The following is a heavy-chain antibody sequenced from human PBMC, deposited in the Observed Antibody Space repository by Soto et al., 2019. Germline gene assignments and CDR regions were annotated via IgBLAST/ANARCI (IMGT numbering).Heavy chain of an antibody. J-gene: IGHJ4*02. V-gene: IGHV3-23*01. D-gene: IGHD4-17*01. Sequence: PGGSLRLSCTTSGFTFSRHAMTWVRQAPGRGLQWVSSISNSDDSTYYAASVKGRFTISRDISRSTLYLQMDSLRAEDTAVYYCPKGYGDSDSWVQGTQVTVSS. CDR2: ISNSDDST. CDR3: PKGYGDSDS. CDR1: GFTFSRHA.